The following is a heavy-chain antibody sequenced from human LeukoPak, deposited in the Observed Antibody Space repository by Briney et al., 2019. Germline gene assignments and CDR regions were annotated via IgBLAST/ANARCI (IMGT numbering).Heavy chain of an antibody. CDR2: IYYSGST. CDR1: GGSISSYY. D-gene: IGHD3-10*01. J-gene: IGHJ4*02. Sequence: SETLSLTCTVSGGSISSYYWNWIRQPPGKGLEWIGYIYYSGSTNYNPSLKSRVTISVDTSKNQFSLKLTSVTAADTAVYYCARWCRAGSGTNCHFDYWGQGTLVTVSS. CDR3: ARWCRAGSGTNCHFDY. V-gene: IGHV4-59*01.